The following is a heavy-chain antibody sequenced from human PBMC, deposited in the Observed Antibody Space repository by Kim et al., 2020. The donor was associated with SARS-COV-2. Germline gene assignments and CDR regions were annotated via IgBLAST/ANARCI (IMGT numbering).Heavy chain of an antibody. CDR3: ASDFLGGDTSWPTC. CDR2: ISSSRKSI. D-gene: IGHD3-16*01. V-gene: IGHV3-48*02. CDR1: GFTFSTYS. J-gene: IGHJ4*02. Sequence: GGSLRLSCAASGFTFSTYSRNGVRQAPGKGLEWVAYISSSRKSIYYADSVKGRFTMSRDNAKSLLYLQLNSLRDDDTAVYYCASDFLGGDTSWPTCWGQGTLVTVPS.